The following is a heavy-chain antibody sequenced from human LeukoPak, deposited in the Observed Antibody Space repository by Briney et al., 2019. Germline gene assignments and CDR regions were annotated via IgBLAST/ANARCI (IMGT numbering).Heavy chain of an antibody. V-gene: IGHV4-59*10. CDR3: AREDSGSYYNYYYFYMDV. CDR1: GGSFSGYY. J-gene: IGHJ6*03. Sequence: KPSETLSLTCAVYGGSFSGYYWSWIRQPPGKGVEWIGRIYTSGGANYNPCLKSRVTLSVDTSKTQFSLRLSSVTAADTAVYYCAREDSGSYYNYYYFYMDVWGKGTTVPISS. CDR2: IYTSGGA. D-gene: IGHD3-10*01.